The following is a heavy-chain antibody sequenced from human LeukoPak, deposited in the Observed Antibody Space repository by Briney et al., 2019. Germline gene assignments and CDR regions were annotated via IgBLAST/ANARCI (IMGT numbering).Heavy chain of an antibody. D-gene: IGHD3-10*01. V-gene: IGHV3-53*01. J-gene: IGHJ4*02. CDR3: ARYGSGSYYIN. Sequence: GGSLRLSCAASGFTVSSNYMSWVRQAPGKGLEWVSVIYSGGSTYYADSVKGRFTISRDNSKNTLYLQMNSLRAEDAAVYYCARYGSGSYYINWGQGTLVTVSS. CDR2: IYSGGST. CDR1: GFTVSSNY.